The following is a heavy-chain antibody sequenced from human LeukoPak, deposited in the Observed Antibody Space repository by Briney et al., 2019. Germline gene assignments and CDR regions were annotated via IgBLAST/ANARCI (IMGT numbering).Heavy chain of an antibody. J-gene: IGHJ5*02. V-gene: IGHV3-7*01. Sequence: GGSLRLSCAASGFTFSTYWMSWVRQAPGKGLEWVANIKQNGGETYYLDSVKGRFTISRDNAKNSLYLEMNSLRAEDTAVYYCARDSSGDCSAWGQGTLVTVSS. D-gene: IGHD2-21*02. CDR3: ARDSSGDCSA. CDR1: GFTFSTYW. CDR2: IKQNGGET.